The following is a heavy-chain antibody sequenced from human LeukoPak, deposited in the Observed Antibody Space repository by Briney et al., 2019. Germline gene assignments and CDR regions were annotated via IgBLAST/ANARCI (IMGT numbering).Heavy chain of an antibody. V-gene: IGHV4-59*01. D-gene: IGHD2-15*01. CDR2: IYYSGST. CDR1: GGSISNYY. CDR3: EREVGYSNYFDY. J-gene: IGHJ4*02. Sequence: SETLSLTCTVSGGSISNYYWRWIRQPPGKGLEWIGYIYYSGSTNYNPSLKSRVTISVDTFKSQFSLKLSLVTPANPAVYYYEREVGYSNYFDYWGQGTLVTVSS.